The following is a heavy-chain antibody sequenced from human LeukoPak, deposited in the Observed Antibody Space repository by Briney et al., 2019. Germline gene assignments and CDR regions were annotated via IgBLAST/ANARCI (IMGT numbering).Heavy chain of an antibody. V-gene: IGHV3-74*01. Sequence: GWSLRLSCAASGFTFSSYWMHWVRQAPGKGLVWVSRINSDGSSTSYADSVKGRFTISRDNAKNTLYLQMNSLRAEDTAVYYCASWRGSYWDYFDYWGQGTLVTVSS. CDR2: INSDGSST. D-gene: IGHD1-26*01. CDR1: GFTFSSYW. J-gene: IGHJ4*02. CDR3: ASWRGSYWDYFDY.